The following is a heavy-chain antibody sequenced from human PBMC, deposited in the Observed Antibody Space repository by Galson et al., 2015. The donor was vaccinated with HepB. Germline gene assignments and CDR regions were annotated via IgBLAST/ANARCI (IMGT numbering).Heavy chain of an antibody. CDR1: GFTFSNYG. CDR2: IWYDGTNK. D-gene: IGHD2-15*01. CDR3: TRDSFYFDYRGGPDY. J-gene: IGHJ4*02. V-gene: IGHV3-33*01. Sequence: SLRLSCAASGFTFSNYGMHWVRQDPGKGLEWVAVIWYDGTNKYYADSVKGRFTISRDNSQNTLYLQMSSLRPGDTAVYYCTRDSFYFDYRGGPDYWGRGTLVTVSS.